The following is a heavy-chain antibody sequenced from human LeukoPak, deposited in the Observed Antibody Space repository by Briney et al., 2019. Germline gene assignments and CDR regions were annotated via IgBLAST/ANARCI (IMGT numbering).Heavy chain of an antibody. CDR1: GFTFSNHA. J-gene: IGHJ4*02. Sequence: GGSLRLSCAASGFTFSNHAMNWVRQAPGKGLEWVSGISASGGSTYYAGSVKGRFTISRDDSKNTLYLQMNSLRAEDTAIYYCAKSMKSFDILTGLDYWGQGTQVTVSS. CDR3: AKSMKSFDILTGLDY. CDR2: ISASGGST. V-gene: IGHV3-23*01. D-gene: IGHD3-9*01.